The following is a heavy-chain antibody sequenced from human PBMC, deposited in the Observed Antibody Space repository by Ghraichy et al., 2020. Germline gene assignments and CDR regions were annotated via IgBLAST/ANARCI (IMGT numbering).Heavy chain of an antibody. J-gene: IGHJ4*02. CDR3: ARRGYSGYVYTHYFDY. Sequence: SETLSLTCTVSGGSISSYYWSWIRQPPGKGLEWIGYIYYSGSTNYNPSLKSRVTISVDTSKNQFSLKLSSVTAADTAVYYCARRGYSGYVYTHYFDYWGQGTLVTVSS. D-gene: IGHD5-12*01. CDR1: GGSISSYY. V-gene: IGHV4-59*08. CDR2: IYYSGST.